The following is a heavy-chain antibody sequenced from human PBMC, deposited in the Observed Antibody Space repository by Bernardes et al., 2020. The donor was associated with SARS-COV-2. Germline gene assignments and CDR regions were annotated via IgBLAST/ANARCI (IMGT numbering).Heavy chain of an antibody. CDR3: ARDNGRSQWLVAGDDYYGMDV. Sequence: GESLRLSCAASGFTFSSYAMSWVRQAPGKGLEWVSAISASGGSTYYADSVKGRFTISRDNSKNTLYLQMNSLGAEDTAVYYCARDNGRSQWLVAGDDYYGMDVWGQGTTVTVSS. D-gene: IGHD6-19*01. J-gene: IGHJ6*02. CDR1: GFTFSSYA. V-gene: IGHV3-23*01. CDR2: ISASGGST.